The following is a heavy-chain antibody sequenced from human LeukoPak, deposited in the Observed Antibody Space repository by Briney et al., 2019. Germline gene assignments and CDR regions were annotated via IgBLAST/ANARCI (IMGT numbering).Heavy chain of an antibody. CDR1: GFTFSSYW. Sequence: GGSLRRSCAASGFTFSSYWMHWVRQAPGKGLVWVSRINSDGSSTSYADSVKGRFTISRDNAKNTLYLQMNSLRAEDTAVYYCARESHQFRYAFDIWGQGTMVTVSS. J-gene: IGHJ3*02. CDR3: ARESHQFRYAFDI. D-gene: IGHD2-2*01. V-gene: IGHV3-74*01. CDR2: INSDGSST.